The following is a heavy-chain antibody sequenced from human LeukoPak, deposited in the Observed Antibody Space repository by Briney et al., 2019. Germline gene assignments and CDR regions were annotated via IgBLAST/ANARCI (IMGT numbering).Heavy chain of an antibody. CDR1: GYTFTNYF. J-gene: IGHJ4*02. V-gene: IGHV1-46*01. D-gene: IGHD3-22*01. CDR3: ARSYYDSSGYYRVDY. CDR2: INPSGGST. Sequence: ASVKVSCKASGYTFTNYFMHWVRQAPGQGLEWMGIINPSGGSTSYAQKFQGRVTMTRDTSTSTAYMELSSLRSEDTAVYYCARSYYDSSGYYRVDYWGQGTLVTVSS.